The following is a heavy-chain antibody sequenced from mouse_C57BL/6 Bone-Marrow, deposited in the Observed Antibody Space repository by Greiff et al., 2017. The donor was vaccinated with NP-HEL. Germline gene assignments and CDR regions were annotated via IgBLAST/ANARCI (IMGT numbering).Heavy chain of an antibody. J-gene: IGHJ2*01. CDR1: GYTFTNYW. V-gene: IGHV1-63*01. CDR2: IYPGGGYT. CDR3: ARWRLPHYFDY. D-gene: IGHD2-2*01. Sequence: VKLQQSGAELVRPGTSVKMSCKASGYTFTNYWIGWAKQRPGHGLEWIGDIYPGGGYTNYNEKFKGKATLTADKSSSTAYMQFSSLTSEDSAIYYCARWRLPHYFDYWGQGTTLTVSS.